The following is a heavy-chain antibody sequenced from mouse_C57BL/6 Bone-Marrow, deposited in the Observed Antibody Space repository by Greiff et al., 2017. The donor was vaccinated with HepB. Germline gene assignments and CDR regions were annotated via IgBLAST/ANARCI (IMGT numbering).Heavy chain of an antibody. D-gene: IGHD2-4*01. Sequence: VQLQQPGAELVRPGTSVKLSCKASGYTFTSYWMHWVKQRPGQGLEWIGVIDPSDSYTNYNQKFKGKATLTVDTYYSTADMQLSSLTSEDSAVYYCAREDYAPYYFDYWGQGTTLTVSS. CDR3: AREDYAPYYFDY. J-gene: IGHJ2*01. CDR2: IDPSDSYT. CDR1: GYTFTSYW. V-gene: IGHV1-59*01.